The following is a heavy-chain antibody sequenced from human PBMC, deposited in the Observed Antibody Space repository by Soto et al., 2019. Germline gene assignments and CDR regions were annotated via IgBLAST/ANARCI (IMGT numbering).Heavy chain of an antibody. J-gene: IGHJ6*02. CDR3: AREGTAGIYYYYGMDV. D-gene: IGHD1-1*01. CDR2: ISAYNGNT. V-gene: IGHV1-18*01. Sequence: ASVKVSCKASGYTFTSYGISWVRQAPGQGLEWMGWISAYNGNTNYAQKLQGRVTMTTDTSTSTAYMELRSLRSDDTAVYYCAREGTAGIYYYYGMDVWGQGTTVTVSS. CDR1: GYTFTSYG.